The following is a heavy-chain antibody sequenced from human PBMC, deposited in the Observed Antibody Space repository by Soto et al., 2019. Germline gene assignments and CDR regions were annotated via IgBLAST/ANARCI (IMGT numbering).Heavy chain of an antibody. V-gene: IGHV3-23*01. D-gene: IGHD6-19*01. J-gene: IGHJ4*02. Sequence: LRLSCAASGXTFAKYAMSWVRQAPGKGLEWVAGVSASGRDTYYADSVKDRFTISRDSSKNTLYLQMNSLRAQDTATYYCAKGKTTGWYYFDYWGQGTLVTVSS. CDR3: AKGKTTGWYYFDY. CDR2: VSASGRDT. CDR1: GXTFAKYA.